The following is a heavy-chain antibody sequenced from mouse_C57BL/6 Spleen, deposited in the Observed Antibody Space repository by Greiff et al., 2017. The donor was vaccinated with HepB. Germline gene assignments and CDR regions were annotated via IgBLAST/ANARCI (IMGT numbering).Heavy chain of an antibody. J-gene: IGHJ2*01. D-gene: IGHD1-2*01. CDR3: ARDANGRFDY. Sequence: EVKLMESGGGLVQSGRSLRLSCATSGFTFSDFYMEWVRQAPGKGLEWIAASRNKANDYTTEYSASVKGRFIVSRDTSQSILYLQMNALRAEDTAIYYCARDANGRFDYWGQGTTLTVSS. CDR1: GFTFSDFY. V-gene: IGHV7-1*01. CDR2: SRNKANDYTT.